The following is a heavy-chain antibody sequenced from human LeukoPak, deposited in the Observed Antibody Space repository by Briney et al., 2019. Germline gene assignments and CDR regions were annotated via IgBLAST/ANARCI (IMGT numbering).Heavy chain of an antibody. CDR2: ITPNSGGT. Sequence: ASVKVSCKASGYTFTDYYMHWVRQAPGQGLEWMGRITPNSGGTSYAQKFQGRVTMTRDTSTSTAYMELSRLRSDDTAVYLCARGTLAVAGMADYYYGMDVWGQGTTVTVSS. V-gene: IGHV1-2*06. J-gene: IGHJ6*02. CDR1: GYTFTDYY. D-gene: IGHD6-19*01. CDR3: ARGTLAVAGMADYYYGMDV.